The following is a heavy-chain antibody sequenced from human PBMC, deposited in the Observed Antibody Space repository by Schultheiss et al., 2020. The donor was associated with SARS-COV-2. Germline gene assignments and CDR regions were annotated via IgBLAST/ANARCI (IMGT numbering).Heavy chain of an antibody. CDR2: MWYDGSNE. D-gene: IGHD3-10*01. CDR1: GFTFRDYG. CDR3: ARGLTGIGFGDFMGLDV. J-gene: IGHJ6*02. V-gene: IGHV3-33*01. Sequence: GESLKISCAASGFTFRDYGMHWVRQAPGKGLEWVAAMWYDGSNEYHADSVKGRFTISRDNAKNSLYLQMNSLRGEDTAVYYCARGLTGIGFGDFMGLDVWGQGTTVTVSS.